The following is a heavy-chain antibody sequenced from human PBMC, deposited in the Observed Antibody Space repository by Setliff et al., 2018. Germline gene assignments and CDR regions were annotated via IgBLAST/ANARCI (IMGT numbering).Heavy chain of an antibody. D-gene: IGHD1-26*01. V-gene: IGHV1-18*01. CDR1: GYHLTSYG. J-gene: IGHJ3*01. Sequence: ASVKVSCKTSGYHLTSYGVTWVRQAPGQGLDWVGWINPDSGGTNYAQKLQGRVTMTTDTSTTTAYMELKSLISDDTAVYFCARDTRIRESGTYPSDAFDLWGQGTMVTVSS. CDR3: ARDTRIRESGTYPSDAFDL. CDR2: INPDSGGT.